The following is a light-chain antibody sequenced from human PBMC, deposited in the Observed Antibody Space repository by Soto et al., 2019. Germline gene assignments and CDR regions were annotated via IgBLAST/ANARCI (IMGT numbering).Light chain of an antibody. CDR2: DAS. V-gene: IGKV1-33*01. Sequence: DIQVTQSRSSLSASVGERVTITCQASQDITNYLNGYQQKPGKAPSLLIYDASNLETGVPSMFGGSGSGTDLTFTINSLQPEDIATDYCQQYDDGLTFGGGTKVDI. CDR3: QQYDDGLT. CDR1: QDITNY. J-gene: IGKJ4*01.